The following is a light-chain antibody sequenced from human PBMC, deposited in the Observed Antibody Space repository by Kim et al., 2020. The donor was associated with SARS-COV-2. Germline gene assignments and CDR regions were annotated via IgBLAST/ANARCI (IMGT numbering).Light chain of an antibody. CDR1: SSNIGSGYD. CDR3: QSYDSNLRGV. Sequence: GQRVTIACTGSSSNIGSGYDVHWYQQLPGTAPKLLIYGNSNRLSGVPDRFSGSKSATSASLAVTGLQAEDEADYYGQSYDSNLRGVFGGGTRLTVL. J-gene: IGLJ3*02. CDR2: GNS. V-gene: IGLV1-40*01.